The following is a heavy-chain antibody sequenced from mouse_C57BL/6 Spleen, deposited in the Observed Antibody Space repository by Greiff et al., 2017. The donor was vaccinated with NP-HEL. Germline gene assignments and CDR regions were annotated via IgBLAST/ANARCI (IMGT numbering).Heavy chain of an antibody. V-gene: IGHV1-80*01. CDR1: GYAFSSYW. Sequence: QVQLQQSGAELVKPGASVKISCKASGYAFSSYWMNWVKQRPGKGLEWIGQIYPGDGDTNYNGKFKGKATLTADKSSSTAYMQLSSLTSEDSAVYFCARQGRTTVDFDYWGQGTTLTVSS. D-gene: IGHD1-1*01. CDR3: ARQGRTTVDFDY. J-gene: IGHJ2*01. CDR2: IYPGDGDT.